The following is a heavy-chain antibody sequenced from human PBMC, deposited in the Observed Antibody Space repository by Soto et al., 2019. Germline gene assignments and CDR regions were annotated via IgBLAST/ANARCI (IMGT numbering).Heavy chain of an antibody. J-gene: IGHJ4*02. CDR1: GFTFSRYG. CDR2: IWYDGSNK. Sequence: QVQLVESGGGVVQPGRSLRLSCAASGFTFSRYGMHWVRQAPGKGLEWVAAIWYDGSNKYYADSVKGRFTISRDNSRDTLYLQTNSLSVEDTAVYYCARDEGKVHFDYWGQRTLVTVSA. V-gene: IGHV3-33*01. CDR3: ARDEGKVHFDY. D-gene: IGHD3-10*01.